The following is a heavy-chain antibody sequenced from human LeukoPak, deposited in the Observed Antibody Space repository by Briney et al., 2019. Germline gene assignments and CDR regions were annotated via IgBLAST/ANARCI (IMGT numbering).Heavy chain of an antibody. CDR2: IIPIFGTA. Sequence: GASVKVSCKASGYTFTNYGISWVRQAPGQGLEWMGGIIPIFGTANYAQKFQGRVTITTDESTSTAYMELSSLRSEDTAVYYCAREIAAAGYNWFDPWGQGTLVTVSS. CDR1: GYTFTNYG. CDR3: AREIAAAGYNWFDP. D-gene: IGHD6-13*01. J-gene: IGHJ5*02. V-gene: IGHV1-69*05.